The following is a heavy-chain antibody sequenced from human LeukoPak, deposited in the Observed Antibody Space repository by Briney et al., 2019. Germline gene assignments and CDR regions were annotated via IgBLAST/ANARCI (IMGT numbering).Heavy chain of an antibody. CDR3: ARGHEALGY. CDR1: GFIVSNTY. J-gene: IGHJ4*02. CDR2: IYSGGST. Sequence: PGGSLRLSFAASGFIVSNTYMTWVRQAPGKGLEWVSVIYSGGSTFYAASVKGRFTISSDNSKNTLYLQMNSLRDEDTAIYYCARGHEALGYWGQGTLVTVSS. V-gene: IGHV3-53*01. D-gene: IGHD3-10*01.